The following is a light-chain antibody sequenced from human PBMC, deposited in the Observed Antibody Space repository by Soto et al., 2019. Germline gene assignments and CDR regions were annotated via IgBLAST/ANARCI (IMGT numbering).Light chain of an antibody. J-gene: IGKJ3*01. CDR3: QRYGGSPIFS. Sequence: IVLTQSPGTLSLSPGERVTLSCRASQHIASSYLAWYQQKRGQPHRLLIYGASTRASGIPDRFSGSGSGTDFNLTISRLELEAFPVYYCQRYGGSPIFSFGPGTKVDIK. CDR1: QHIASSY. CDR2: GAS. V-gene: IGKV3-20*01.